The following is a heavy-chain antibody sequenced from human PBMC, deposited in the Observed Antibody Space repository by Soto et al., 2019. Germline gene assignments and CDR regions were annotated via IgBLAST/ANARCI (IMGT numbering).Heavy chain of an antibody. D-gene: IGHD3-10*01. CDR1: GGTFSSFV. Sequence: QVQLVQSGAEVKKPGSSVKVSCKASGGTFSSFVISWVRQAPGQGLEWMGGIIPIFGTPDYAQKFQGRVTLTADESTSTAYMELGSLRSDDTATYYCARDFIIRGVRRSAFDVWGQGTMVTVSS. CDR3: ARDFIIRGVRRSAFDV. CDR2: IIPIFGTP. J-gene: IGHJ3*01. V-gene: IGHV1-69*01.